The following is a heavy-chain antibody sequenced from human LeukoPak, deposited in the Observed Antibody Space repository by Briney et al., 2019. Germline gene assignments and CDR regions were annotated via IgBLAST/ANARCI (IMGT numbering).Heavy chain of an antibody. CDR2: IWYDGSNK. J-gene: IGHJ4*02. D-gene: IGHD3-22*01. Sequence: GGSLRLSCAASGFTFSSYGMHWVRQAPGKGLEWVAVIWYDGSNKYYADSVKGRFTISRDNPKNTLYLQINSLRAEDTAVYYCAREHYNYYDNSGSIDYWGQGTLVTVSS. CDR3: AREHYNYYDNSGSIDY. CDR1: GFTFSSYG. V-gene: IGHV3-33*01.